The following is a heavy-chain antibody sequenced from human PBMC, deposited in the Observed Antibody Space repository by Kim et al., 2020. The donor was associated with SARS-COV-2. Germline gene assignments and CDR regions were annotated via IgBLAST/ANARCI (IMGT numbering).Heavy chain of an antibody. D-gene: IGHD6-19*01. CDR3: AKDERAQWLVPFDY. V-gene: IGHV3-23*01. CDR1: GFTFSSYA. J-gene: IGHJ4*02. Sequence: GGSLRLSCAASGFTFSSYAMSWVRQAPGKGLGWVSAISGSGGSTYYADSVKGRFTISRDNSKNTLYLQMNSLRAEDTAVYYCAKDERAQWLVPFDYLGQGTLVTVSS. CDR2: ISGSGGST.